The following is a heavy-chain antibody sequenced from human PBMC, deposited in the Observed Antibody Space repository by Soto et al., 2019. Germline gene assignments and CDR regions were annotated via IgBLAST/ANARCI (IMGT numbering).Heavy chain of an antibody. CDR1: GVSIAPYV. CDR2: ISFSGAT. CDR3: ARDPSDGYKRYFEL. J-gene: IGHJ4*02. V-gene: IGHV4-59*01. D-gene: IGHD3-9*01. Sequence: PXETLSVPFTSSGVSIAPYVWSWIRQTPGKGLDWIGSISFSGATYSYPSLKGRAALSLDTSENHLSLTLNSVTPADTAVYFCARDPSDGYKRYFELWGQGNQVTVSS.